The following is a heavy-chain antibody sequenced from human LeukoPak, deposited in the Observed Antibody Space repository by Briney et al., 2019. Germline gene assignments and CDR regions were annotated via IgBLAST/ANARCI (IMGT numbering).Heavy chain of an antibody. CDR3: ARGGRMDYFDY. D-gene: IGHD2-8*01. Sequence: ETLSLTCTVSGGSISSSSYYWGWIRQAPGKGLEWVSSISNSSVYIYYADSVKGRFTISRDNAKNSLYLQMNSLRAEDTAAYYCARGGRMDYFDYWGQGTLVTVSS. CDR1: GGSISSSS. CDR2: ISNSSVYI. V-gene: IGHV3-21*01. J-gene: IGHJ4*02.